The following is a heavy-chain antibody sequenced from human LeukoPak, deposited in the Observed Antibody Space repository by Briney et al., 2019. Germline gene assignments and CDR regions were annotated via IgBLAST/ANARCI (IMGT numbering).Heavy chain of an antibody. Sequence: PSDTLSLTCTVSGGSISSYYWSWIRQPPGKGLEWIGYIYYSGSTNYNPSLKSRVTISVDTSKNQFSLKLSSVTAADTAVYYCARLALGGWFDPWGQGTLVTVSS. D-gene: IGHD3-10*01. CDR3: ARLALGGWFDP. J-gene: IGHJ5*02. CDR1: GGSISSYY. CDR2: IYYSGST. V-gene: IGHV4-59*08.